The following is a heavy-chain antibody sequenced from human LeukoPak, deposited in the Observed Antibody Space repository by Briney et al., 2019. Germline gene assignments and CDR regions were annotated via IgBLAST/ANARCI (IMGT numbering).Heavy chain of an antibody. CDR1: GGSFSGYY. CDR2: INHSGST. CDR3: ATLGNWNDHDAFDI. Sequence: SETLSLTCAVYGGSFSGYYWSWIRQPPGKGLEWIGEINHSGSTNYNPSLKSRVTISVDTSKNQFSLKLGSVTAADTAVYYCATLGNWNDHDAFDIWGQGTMVTVSS. V-gene: IGHV4-34*01. D-gene: IGHD1-1*01. J-gene: IGHJ3*02.